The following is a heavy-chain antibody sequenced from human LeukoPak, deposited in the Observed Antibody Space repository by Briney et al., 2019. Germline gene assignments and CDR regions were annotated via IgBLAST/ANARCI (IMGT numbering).Heavy chain of an antibody. CDR1: GFTFSTYS. CDR3: ARDPPYSDSSGYYYDY. Sequence: GGSLRLSCAASGFTFSTYSMNWVRQAPGKGLEWVSSISGSSIYIYYADSVKGRFTISRDNAKNSLYLQMNSLGAEDTAVYYCARDPPYSDSSGYYYDYWGQGTQVTVSS. CDR2: ISGSSIYI. J-gene: IGHJ4*02. V-gene: IGHV3-21*01. D-gene: IGHD3-22*01.